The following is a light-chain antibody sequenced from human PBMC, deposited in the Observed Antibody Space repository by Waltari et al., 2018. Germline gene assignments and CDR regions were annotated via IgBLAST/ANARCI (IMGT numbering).Light chain of an antibody. CDR3: MQNIQLPT. V-gene: IGKV2D-29*02. J-gene: IGKJ1*01. Sequence: SQSLLHSDGRARLYWYLQKPGQSPQRLISEVSNRFSGVTERFSGSGSGTDFTLKISRVEAEDVGVYFCMQNIQLPTFGQGTKVEIE. CDR1: QSLLHSDGRAR. CDR2: EVS.